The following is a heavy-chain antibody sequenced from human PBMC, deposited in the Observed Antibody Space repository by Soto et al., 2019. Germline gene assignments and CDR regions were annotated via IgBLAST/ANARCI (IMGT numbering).Heavy chain of an antibody. CDR1: GGSFSSSSYY. V-gene: IGHV4-39*02. D-gene: IGHD3-10*01. Sequence: QLQLQESGPGLVKPSETLSLTCTVSGGSFSSSSYYWGWIRQPPGKGLEWIGTIYYSGTPYYNPSPKRRVTRAGDPSKSHFSLKLSSVTAADTAVYSCARLVWFGEDYYFDYWGQGTLVTVSS. CDR2: IYYSGTP. J-gene: IGHJ4*02. CDR3: ARLVWFGEDYYFDY.